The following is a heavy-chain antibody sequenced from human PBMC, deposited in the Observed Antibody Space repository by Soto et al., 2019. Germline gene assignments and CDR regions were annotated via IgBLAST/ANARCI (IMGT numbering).Heavy chain of an antibody. Sequence: QLQLQESGPGLVKPPETLSLTCTVSGGSISTSRYYWVWIRQPPGKGLEWIGSIFYSGTTYYNPSLKCRVTISVDTSKNQFSLELTSVTAADTSVFSCARQGGSGNWYFDLWGRGTLVTVSS. CDR3: ARQGGSGNWYFDL. J-gene: IGHJ2*01. V-gene: IGHV4-39*01. CDR2: IFYSGTT. D-gene: IGHD3-10*01. CDR1: GGSISTSRYY.